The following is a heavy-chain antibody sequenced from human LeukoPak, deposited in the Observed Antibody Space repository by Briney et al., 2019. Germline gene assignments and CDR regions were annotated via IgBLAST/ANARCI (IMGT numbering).Heavy chain of an antibody. Sequence: ETLSLTCTVSGYSVSSGYYWGWIRQAPGKGLEWVANIKEDGSEKYYVDSVKGRFTISRDNAKNSLYLQMNSLRAEDTAVYYCAREVDYWGQGTLVTVSS. CDR2: IKEDGSEK. J-gene: IGHJ4*02. V-gene: IGHV3-7*01. CDR3: AREVDY. CDR1: GYSVSSGYY.